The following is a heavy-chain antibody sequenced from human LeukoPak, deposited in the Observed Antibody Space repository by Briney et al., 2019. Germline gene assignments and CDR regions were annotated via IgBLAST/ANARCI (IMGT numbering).Heavy chain of an antibody. CDR1: GGSVNSSSFY. Sequence: KPSETLSLTCTVSGGSVNSSSFYWGWMRQPPGKGLEWIGSIYYTGTTYYNPSLKSRVTMSVDPPKNQFSLRLNSVTAADTAVYFCARPSSLYYDSSAYPSWGQGTLVTVSS. V-gene: IGHV4-39*01. CDR3: ARPSSLYYDSSAYPS. CDR2: IYYTGTT. D-gene: IGHD3-22*01. J-gene: IGHJ5*02.